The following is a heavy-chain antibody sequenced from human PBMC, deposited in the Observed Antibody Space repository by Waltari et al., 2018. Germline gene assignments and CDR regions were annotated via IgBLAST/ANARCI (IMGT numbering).Heavy chain of an antibody. J-gene: IGHJ4*02. CDR1: EYTFTSYY. CDR3: ARAPYSKDIVVVVVLDY. V-gene: IGHV1-46*01. Sequence: FQLVQSGAEVKKPGASVKVSCTASEYTFTSYYMHWVIHAPGQGIEWMGIINPSGGSTSYAQKFQGRVTMTRDTSTSTVYMELSSLRSEDTAVYYCARAPYSKDIVVVVVLDYWGQGTLVTVSS. D-gene: IGHD2-15*01. CDR2: INPSGGST.